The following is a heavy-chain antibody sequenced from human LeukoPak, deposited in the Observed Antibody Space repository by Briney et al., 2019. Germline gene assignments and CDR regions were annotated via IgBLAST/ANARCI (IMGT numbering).Heavy chain of an antibody. Sequence: SETLSLTCTVSGGSINNYWSWIRQPPGKGLEWIGYIYYNGNTNYNPSLKNRVTMSLDTSKNQFSLKLSSVTAADTAVFYCARQRMRLPHYFDYWGQGTLVTVSS. CDR3: ARQRMRLPHYFDY. D-gene: IGHD2-15*01. V-gene: IGHV4-59*08. CDR1: GGSINNY. CDR2: IYYNGNT. J-gene: IGHJ4*02.